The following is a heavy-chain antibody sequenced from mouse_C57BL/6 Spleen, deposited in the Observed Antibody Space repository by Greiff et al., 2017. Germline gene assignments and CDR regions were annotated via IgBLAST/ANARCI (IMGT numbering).Heavy chain of an antibody. Sequence: QVQLQQSGAELAKPGASVTLSCKASGYTITSSWMHWVKQRPGQGLEWIGYINPSSGYTKYNPKFKDKATLTADNSSRTAYMQLSSLTFEDSAVYYCARDRRYDYYAMDYWGQGTSVTVSS. CDR3: ARDRRYDYYAMDY. CDR2: INPSSGYT. V-gene: IGHV1-7*01. J-gene: IGHJ4*01. CDR1: GYTITSSW. D-gene: IGHD2-12*01.